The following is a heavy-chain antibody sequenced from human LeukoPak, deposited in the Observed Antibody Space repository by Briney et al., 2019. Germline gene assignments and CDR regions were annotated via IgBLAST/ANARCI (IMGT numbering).Heavy chain of an antibody. CDR1: GGSISSYY. V-gene: IGHV4-59*01. J-gene: IGHJ6*02. CDR3: ASLTYYYDSSGSGRYYYGMDV. D-gene: IGHD3-22*01. Sequence: PSETLSLTCTVSGGSISSYYWSWIRQPLGKGLEWIGYIYYSGSTNYNPSLKSRVTISVDTSKNQFSLKLSSVTAADTAVYYCASLTYYYDSSGSGRYYYGMDVWGQGTTVTVSS. CDR2: IYYSGST.